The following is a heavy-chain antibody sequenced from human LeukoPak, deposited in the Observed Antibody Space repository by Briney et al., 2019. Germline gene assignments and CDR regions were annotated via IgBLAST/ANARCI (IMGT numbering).Heavy chain of an antibody. J-gene: IGHJ4*02. V-gene: IGHV1-18*04. D-gene: IGHD6-13*01. Sequence: ASVKVSCKASGYTFTGYYIHWVRQAPGQGLEWMGWISAYNGNTNYAQKLQGRVTMTTDTSTSTAYMELRSLRSDDTAVYYCARDLLAAAGTFFDYWGQGTLVTVSS. CDR2: ISAYNGNT. CDR3: ARDLLAAAGTFFDY. CDR1: GYTFTGYY.